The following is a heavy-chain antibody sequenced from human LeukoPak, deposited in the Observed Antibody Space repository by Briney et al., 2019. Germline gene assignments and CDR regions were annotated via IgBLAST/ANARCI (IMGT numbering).Heavy chain of an antibody. D-gene: IGHD3-22*01. CDR3: AKDNRLTMIVVD. CDR1: GFTFSSYA. V-gene: IGHV3-23*01. J-gene: IGHJ4*02. CDR2: ISGSGGST. Sequence: PGGSLKLSCAASGFTFSSYAMSWVRQAPGKGLEWVSAISGSGGSTYYADSVKGRFTISRDNSNNTLYLQMNSLRAEDAAVYYCAKDNRLTMIVVDWGQGTLVTVSS.